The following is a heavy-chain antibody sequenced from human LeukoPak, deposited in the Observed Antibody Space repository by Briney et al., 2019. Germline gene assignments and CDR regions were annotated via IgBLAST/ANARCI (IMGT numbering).Heavy chain of an antibody. CDR1: GYRFNAYW. J-gene: IGHJ3*01. CDR3: ARPNITSYYDSRGYDAFDV. D-gene: IGHD3-22*01. Sequence: GESLKISCKGSGYRFNAYWIAWVRQMPGKGLEWMGTIYPGDSDTRYSPSFQDEGTISADKYVRTAYLQWSSLKASNTAMYYCARPNITSYYDSRGYDAFDVWGQGTMVTVSS. V-gene: IGHV5-51*01. CDR2: IYPGDSDT.